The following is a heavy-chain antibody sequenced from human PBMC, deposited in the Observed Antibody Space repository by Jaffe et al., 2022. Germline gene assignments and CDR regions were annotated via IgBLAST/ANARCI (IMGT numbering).Heavy chain of an antibody. CDR1: GFTFSSYA. CDR2: VWGSSGST. J-gene: IGHJ4*02. D-gene: IGHD6-19*01. CDR3: AKYKNLDSDTVAGLDH. V-gene: IGHV3-23*01. Sequence: EVQLLESGGGLVQPGGSLRLSCAASGFTFSSYAMSWLRQAPGKGLEWVSSVWGSSGSTYYADSVKGRFTISRDNSKNTLFLQMNNLRAEDTALYYCAKYKNLDSDTVAGLDHWGQGTLVTVSS.